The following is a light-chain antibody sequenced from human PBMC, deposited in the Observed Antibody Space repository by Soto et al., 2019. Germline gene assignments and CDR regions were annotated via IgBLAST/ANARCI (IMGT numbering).Light chain of an antibody. J-gene: IGKJ5*01. V-gene: IGKV3-15*01. CDR2: GAS. CDR3: QQYNNWPSIT. Sequence: EIVLTQSPATLSLSPGERATLSCRASQSVSSYLAWYQQKPGQPPRLLIYGASTRAPGLPARISGSGSGTEFTLTISSLQSEDFAVYYCQQYNNWPSITFGQGTRLEIK. CDR1: QSVSSY.